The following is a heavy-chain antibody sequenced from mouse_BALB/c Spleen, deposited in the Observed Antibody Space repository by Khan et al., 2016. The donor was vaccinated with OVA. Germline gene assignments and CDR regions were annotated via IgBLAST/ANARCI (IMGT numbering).Heavy chain of an antibody. V-gene: IGHV5-4*02. CDR1: GFTFSDYY. CDR3: ARDGGSTMTPAY. D-gene: IGHD2-4*01. CDR2: ISDGGSYT. Sequence: EVELVESGGGLVKPGGSLKLSCAASGFTFSDYYMYWVRQTPEKRLEWVATISDGGSYTYYPDSVKGRFTISRDNATNNLYLQMSSLKSEDTAMYYCARDGGSTMTPAYWGQGTLVTVCA. J-gene: IGHJ3*01.